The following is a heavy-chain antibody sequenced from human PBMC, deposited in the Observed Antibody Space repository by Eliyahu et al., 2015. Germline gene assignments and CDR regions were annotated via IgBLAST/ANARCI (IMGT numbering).Heavy chain of an antibody. V-gene: IGHV4-31*01. Sequence: QVQLRESGPGLVKPSQTLSXXCXVSGXXITXGAYYWXWIRRRPGKGLEWIGYISHSGXAYYNPSLTSPVTISLAASQNQFSLTLNSVTVADTAMYYCARSDSSGYSLEHWGQGALVTVSS. J-gene: IGHJ4*02. CDR3: ARSDSSGYSLEH. CDR2: ISHSGXA. CDR1: GXXITXGAYY. D-gene: IGHD3-22*01.